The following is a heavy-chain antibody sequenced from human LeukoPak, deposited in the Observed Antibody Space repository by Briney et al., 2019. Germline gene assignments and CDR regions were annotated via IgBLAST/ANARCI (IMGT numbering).Heavy chain of an antibody. CDR2: ISGSGGST. Sequence: GGSLRLSCAASGFTFSSYAMSWVRQAPGKGLEWVSAISGSGGSTYYADSVKGRFTISRGNSKNTLYLQMNSLRAEDTAVYYCAKDQGYDILTGYYKRALGFDYWGQGTLVTVSS. V-gene: IGHV3-23*01. CDR3: AKDQGYDILTGYYKRALGFDY. J-gene: IGHJ4*02. CDR1: GFTFSSYA. D-gene: IGHD3-9*01.